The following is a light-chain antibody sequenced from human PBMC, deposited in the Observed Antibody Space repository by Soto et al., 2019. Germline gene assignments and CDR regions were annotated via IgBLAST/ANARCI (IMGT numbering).Light chain of an antibody. Sequence: DIQMTQSPSSLSASVGDRVTITCRASQSIRSHLNWYQQKPRKAPNLLIFAASTLHSGVPSRFSGSGSGTDFTLTISSLQPEDFGTFYCHQSYSSWTFGQGTKVEIK. V-gene: IGKV1-39*01. CDR1: QSIRSH. CDR3: HQSYSSWT. CDR2: AAS. J-gene: IGKJ1*01.